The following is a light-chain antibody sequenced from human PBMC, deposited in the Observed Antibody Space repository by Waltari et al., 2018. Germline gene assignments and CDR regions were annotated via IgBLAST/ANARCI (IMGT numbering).Light chain of an antibody. CDR3: QQYGSSPPTG. Sequence: EIVLTQSPGTLSLSPGERATLSCRASQSVNSRYLDWYQQKSGQAPRLLIHGASSRATGMSDRFSGSGCETDFTLTISILEPEEFAGYYCQQYGSSPPTGFGPGTKLDIK. CDR1: QSVNSRY. CDR2: GAS. J-gene: IGKJ3*01. V-gene: IGKV3-20*01.